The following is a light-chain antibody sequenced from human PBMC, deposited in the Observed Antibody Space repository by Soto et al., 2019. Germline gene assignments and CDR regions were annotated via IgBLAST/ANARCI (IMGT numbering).Light chain of an antibody. J-gene: IGLJ2*01. V-gene: IGLV2-14*01. CDR3: SSYTSSSTLVV. CDR1: SSDVGGYNY. CDR2: EVS. Sequence: QSALTQPASVSGSPGQSITISCTGNSSDVGGYNYVSWYQQHPGKAPKLMIYEVSNRPSGVSNRFSGSKSGNTASLTISGLQAEDEADYYCSSYTSSSTLVVFGGGTNVTVL.